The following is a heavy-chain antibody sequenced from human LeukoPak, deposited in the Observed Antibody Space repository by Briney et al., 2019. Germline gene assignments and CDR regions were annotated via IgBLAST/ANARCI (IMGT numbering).Heavy chain of an antibody. CDR3: ARGSHYDFWSGPRPFYYYYGMDV. Sequence: GASVKVSCKVSGYTLTELSMHWVRQAPGKGLEWMGGFDPEDGETIYAQKFQGRVTMTEDTSTDTAYMELSSLRSEDTAVYYCARGSHYDFWSGPRPFYYYYGMDVWGQGTTVTVSS. J-gene: IGHJ6*02. CDR1: GYTLTELS. V-gene: IGHV1-24*01. D-gene: IGHD3-3*01. CDR2: FDPEDGET.